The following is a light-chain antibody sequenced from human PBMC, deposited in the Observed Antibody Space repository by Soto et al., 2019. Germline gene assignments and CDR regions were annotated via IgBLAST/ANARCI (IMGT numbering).Light chain of an antibody. J-gene: IGKJ1*01. Sequence: DIQMTQSPSTLSASVGDRVTITCRASQSISSWLAWYQQKPGKAPKLLIYKSSSLESGVPSRFSGSGSGTEFTLTSSSLQPDDFATYYCQQYNSDSWTFGQGNKVEIK. CDR2: KSS. CDR1: QSISSW. CDR3: QQYNSDSWT. V-gene: IGKV1-5*03.